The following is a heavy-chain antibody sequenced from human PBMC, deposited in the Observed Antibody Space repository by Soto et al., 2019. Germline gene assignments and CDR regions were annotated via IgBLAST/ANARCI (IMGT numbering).Heavy chain of an antibody. J-gene: IGHJ4*02. V-gene: IGHV3-23*01. CDR1: GFTLSGYA. D-gene: IGHD3-9*01. Sequence: PGGSLRLSCAASGFTLSGYAMSWVRQAPGKGLEWVSAISGSGGSTYYADSVKGRFTISRDNSKNTLYLQMNSLRAEDTAVYYCAKGPQTGYYLFDYWGQGTLVTVSS. CDR2: ISGSGGST. CDR3: AKGPQTGYYLFDY.